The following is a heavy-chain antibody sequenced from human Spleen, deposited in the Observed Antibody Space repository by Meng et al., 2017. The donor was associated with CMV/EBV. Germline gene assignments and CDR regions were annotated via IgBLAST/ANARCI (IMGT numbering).Heavy chain of an antibody. D-gene: IGHD6-19*01. V-gene: IGHV1-2*02. CDR1: GYTFTGYY. CDR3: ARDLPDSSGPLDY. Sequence: QVPPVQSGAEVKKPGASLKVSCKASGYTFTGYYMHWVRQSPGQGLEWMGWINPNSGGTNYAQKFQGRVTMTRDTSISTAYMELSRLRSDDTAVYYCARDLPDSSGPLDYWGQGTLVTVSS. J-gene: IGHJ4*02. CDR2: INPNSGGT.